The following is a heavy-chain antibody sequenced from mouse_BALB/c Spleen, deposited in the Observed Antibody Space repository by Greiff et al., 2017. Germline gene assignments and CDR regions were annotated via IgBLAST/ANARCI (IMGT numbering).Heavy chain of an antibody. CDR3: ARTIGNYVFDY. Sequence: VKLMESGAELARPGASVKLSCKASGYTFTSYWMQWVKQRPGQGLEWIGAIYPGDGDTRYTQKFKGKATLTADKSSSTAYMQLSSLASEDSAVYYCARTIGNYVFDYWGQGTTLTVSS. CDR2: IYPGDGDT. J-gene: IGHJ2*01. D-gene: IGHD2-1*01. V-gene: IGHV1-87*01. CDR1: GYTFTSYW.